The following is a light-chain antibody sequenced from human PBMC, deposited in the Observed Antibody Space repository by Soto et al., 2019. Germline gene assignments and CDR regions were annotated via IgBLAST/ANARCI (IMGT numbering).Light chain of an antibody. CDR3: QQYNNWPPIT. CDR1: QSVSSN. J-gene: IGKJ2*01. Sequence: EIVLTQSPATLSVSPGERATLSCRASQSVSSNLAWYQQKPGQAPRLLIYGASTSATGIPARFSGSGSGTNFTLTISSLQSEDFAVYYCQQYNNWPPITVGQGTKLEIK. CDR2: GAS. V-gene: IGKV3-15*01.